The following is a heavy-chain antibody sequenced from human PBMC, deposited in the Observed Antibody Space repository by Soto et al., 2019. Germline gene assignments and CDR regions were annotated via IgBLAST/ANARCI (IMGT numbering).Heavy chain of an antibody. J-gene: IGHJ4*02. D-gene: IGHD3-10*01. CDR1: GYTFTSYA. CDR2: INAGNGNT. CDR3: ARAAEFGELFTFDY. Sequence: VSVKVSCKASGYTFTSYAVHWVRQAPGQRLEWMGWINAGNGNTKYSQKFQGRVTITRDTSASTAYMELSSLRSEDTAVYYCARAAEFGELFTFDYWGQGTLVTVSS. V-gene: IGHV1-3*01.